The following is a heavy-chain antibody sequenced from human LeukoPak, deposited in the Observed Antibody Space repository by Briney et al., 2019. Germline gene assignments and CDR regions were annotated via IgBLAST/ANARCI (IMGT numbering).Heavy chain of an antibody. V-gene: IGHV3-30-3*01. CDR2: ISYDGSNK. J-gene: IGHJ4*02. D-gene: IGHD3-22*01. CDR1: GFTFSSYA. CDR3: VVWGEDRSGHRFGF. Sequence: GGSLRLSCAASGFTFSSYAMHWVRQAPGKGLEWVAVISYDGSNKYYADSVKGRFTISRDNSKNTLYLQMNSLRAEDTAVYYCVVWGEDRSGHRFGFWGQGTLVTVSS.